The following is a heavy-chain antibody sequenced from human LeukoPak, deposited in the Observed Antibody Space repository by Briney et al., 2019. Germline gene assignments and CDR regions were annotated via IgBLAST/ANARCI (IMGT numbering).Heavy chain of an antibody. V-gene: IGHV3-48*03. CDR1: GFTFSSYE. J-gene: IGHJ5*02. D-gene: IGHD3-22*01. Sequence: PGGSLRLSCAASGFTFSSYEMNWVRQAPGKGLEWVSYISSSGSTIYYADSVKGRFTISRDNAKNSLYLQMNSLRAEDTAVYYCAREVAYYYDSSGYRNWFDPWGQGTLVTVSS. CDR3: AREVAYYYDSSGYRNWFDP. CDR2: ISSSGSTI.